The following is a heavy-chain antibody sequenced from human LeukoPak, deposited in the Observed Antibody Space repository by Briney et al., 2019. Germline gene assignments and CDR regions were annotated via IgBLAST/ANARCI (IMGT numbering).Heavy chain of an antibody. CDR1: GFTFSTYR. Sequence: GGSLRLSCAASGFTFSTYRMSWVRQAPGKGLEWVSYISSSSSTIYYADSVKGRFTISRDNAKNSLYLQMNSLRAEDTAVYYCARDRGSGWDYYYYMDVWGKGTTVTVSS. J-gene: IGHJ6*03. D-gene: IGHD6-19*01. V-gene: IGHV3-48*01. CDR3: ARDRGSGWDYYYYMDV. CDR2: ISSSSSTI.